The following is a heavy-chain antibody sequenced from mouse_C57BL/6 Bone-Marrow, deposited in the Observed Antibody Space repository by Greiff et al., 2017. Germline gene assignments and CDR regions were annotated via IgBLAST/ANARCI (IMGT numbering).Heavy chain of an antibody. CDR3: TPFYGNYPYYFDY. J-gene: IGHJ2*01. Sequence: EVQRVESGAELVRPGASVKLSCTASGFNIKDDYMHWVKQRPEQGLEWIGWIDPENGDTEYASKFQGKATITADTSSNTAYLQLSSLTSEDTAVYYCTPFYGNYPYYFDYWGQGTTLTVSS. CDR1: GFNIKDDY. V-gene: IGHV14-4*01. CDR2: IDPENGDT. D-gene: IGHD2-1*01.